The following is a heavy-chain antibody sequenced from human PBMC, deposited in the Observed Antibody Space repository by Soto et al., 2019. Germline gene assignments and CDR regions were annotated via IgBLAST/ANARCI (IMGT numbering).Heavy chain of an antibody. Sequence: QVQLQESGPGLVKPSETLSLTCTVSGGSISSYYWRWIRQPPGKGLEWIGYIYYSGTTNYNLSLKSRVTISVDTSKNQFSLMLSSVTAADTAVYYCARHVYCSGGSCYSRPYDPFDICGLGTMVTVSS. CDR1: GGSISSYY. CDR2: IYYSGTT. V-gene: IGHV4-59*08. D-gene: IGHD2-15*01. J-gene: IGHJ3*02. CDR3: ARHVYCSGGSCYSRPYDPFDI.